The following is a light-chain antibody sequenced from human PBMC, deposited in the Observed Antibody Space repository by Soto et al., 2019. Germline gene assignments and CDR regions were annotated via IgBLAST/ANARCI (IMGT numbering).Light chain of an antibody. CDR1: QSVSSSY. CDR3: QQRSNWQVT. V-gene: IGKV3D-20*02. J-gene: IGKJ5*01. CDR2: GAS. Sequence: EIVLTQSTGTLSLSRGESATLSCRASQSVSSSYLAWYQQKPGQAPRLLIYGASTRATGIPARFSGSGSGTDFTLTISSLEPEDFAVYYCQQRSNWQVTFGQGTRLEI.